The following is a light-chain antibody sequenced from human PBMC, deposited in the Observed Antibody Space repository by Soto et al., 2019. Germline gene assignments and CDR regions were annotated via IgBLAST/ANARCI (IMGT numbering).Light chain of an antibody. V-gene: IGKV3-15*01. J-gene: IGKJ5*01. Sequence: EIVMTQSPATLSVSPGERATLSCRASQSISNLLAWYQQKPGQAPRLLMYGASTRATGFPDRFSGSGSGTEFTLTISSLHSEDFAVYDCQQYYDWPITFGQGTRLDIK. CDR3: QQYYDWPIT. CDR2: GAS. CDR1: QSISNL.